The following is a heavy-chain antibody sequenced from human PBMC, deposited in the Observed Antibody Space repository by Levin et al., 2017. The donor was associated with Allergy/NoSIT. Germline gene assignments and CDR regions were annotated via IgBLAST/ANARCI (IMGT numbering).Heavy chain of an antibody. D-gene: IGHD6-13*01. J-gene: IGHJ4*02. CDR1: GYTFTSYD. Sequence: GASVKVSCKASGYTFTSYDINWVRQATGQGLEWMGWMNPNSGNTGYAQKFQGRVTMTRNTSISTAYMELSSLTSDDTAVYYCARGRSRSWQAYWGQGTLVTVSS. V-gene: IGHV1-8*01. CDR3: ARGRSRSWQAY. CDR2: MNPNSGNT.